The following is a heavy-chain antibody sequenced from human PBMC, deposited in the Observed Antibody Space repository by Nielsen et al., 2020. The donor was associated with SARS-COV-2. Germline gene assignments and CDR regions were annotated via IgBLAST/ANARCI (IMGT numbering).Heavy chain of an antibody. Sequence: GESLKISCAASGFTFSSLGMFWVRQAPGKGLEWISAISGGGTNSFYADSVKGRFTISRDNSNHTLYLQLTNLRAEDTAVYYCANDFGDCGSSTCHPKWGQGSRITVSS. CDR1: GFTFSSLG. CDR3: ANDFGDCGSSTCHPK. D-gene: IGHD2-2*01. CDR2: ISGGGTNS. J-gene: IGHJ4*02. V-gene: IGHV3-23*01.